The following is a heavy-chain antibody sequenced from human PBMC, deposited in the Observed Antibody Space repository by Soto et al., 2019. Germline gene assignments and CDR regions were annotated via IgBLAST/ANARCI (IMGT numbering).Heavy chain of an antibody. D-gene: IGHD6-13*01. J-gene: IGHJ5*02. Sequence: QVQLVQSGAEVKKPGASVKVSCKASGYTFTSYGISWVRQAPGQGLEWMGWISAYNGNTNYAQKLQGRVTMTTDTPKSTGYMEQRSLRSDDTAVYYCARDAPWGQQLVPDWFDPWGQGTLGTVSS. CDR3: ARDAPWGQQLVPDWFDP. V-gene: IGHV1-18*01. CDR1: GYTFTSYG. CDR2: ISAYNGNT.